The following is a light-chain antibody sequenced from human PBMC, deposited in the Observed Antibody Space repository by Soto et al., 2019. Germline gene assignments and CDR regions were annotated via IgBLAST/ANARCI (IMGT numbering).Light chain of an antibody. V-gene: IGKV1-6*01. CDR1: QGIRSD. Sequence: AIPMTQSPSSLSASVGDRVTITCRASQGIRSDLDWYQQKPGKVPKLLIYGASNLQRGVPSRFSGSGSGTIFTLTISSLQPEDFATYYCLQDFNYPWSFGQGTKVEIK. J-gene: IGKJ1*01. CDR3: LQDFNYPWS. CDR2: GAS.